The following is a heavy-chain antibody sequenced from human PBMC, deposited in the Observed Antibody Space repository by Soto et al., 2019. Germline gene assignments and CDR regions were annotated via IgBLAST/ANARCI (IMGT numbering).Heavy chain of an antibody. V-gene: IGHV1-69*13. CDR1: GGTFSSYA. D-gene: IGHD3-22*01. CDR2: IIPIFGTA. CDR3: ARGSQKYYDSSGYYYVWFDY. Sequence: ASVKVSCKASGGTFSSYAISWVRQAPGQGLEWMGGIIPIFGTANYAQKFQGRVTITADESTSTAYMELSSLRSEDTAVYYCARGSQKYYDSSGYYYVWFDYWGQGTLVTVSS. J-gene: IGHJ4*02.